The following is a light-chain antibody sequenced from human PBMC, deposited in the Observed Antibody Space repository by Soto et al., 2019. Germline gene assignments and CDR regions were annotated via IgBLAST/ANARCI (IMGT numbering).Light chain of an antibody. CDR3: LHFNNFPLT. Sequence: DIQLTQSPSFLSASVGDRVTITCRASQGIRSLLTLYQQKPGKAPKLLIYAASTLQSGVPSRFSGGVSGTDFTLTINSLQPEDFATYYCLHFNNFPLTFGGGTKVDIK. CDR2: AAS. V-gene: IGKV1-9*01. CDR1: QGIRSL. J-gene: IGKJ4*01.